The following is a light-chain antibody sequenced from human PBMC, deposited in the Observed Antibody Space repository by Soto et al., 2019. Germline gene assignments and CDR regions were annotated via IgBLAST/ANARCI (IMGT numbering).Light chain of an antibody. V-gene: IGLV2-8*01. CDR3: SSYEARNNLGV. Sequence: QSVLTQPPSASGSPGQSVTISCIGTSSDVGGYNYVSWYQQHPGKAPKLMIYEVSKRPSGVPDRFSGSKSGNTASLTVSGFQAEEEADYYCSSYEARNNLGVFGGGTQLTAL. CDR1: SSDVGGYNY. J-gene: IGLJ2*01. CDR2: EVS.